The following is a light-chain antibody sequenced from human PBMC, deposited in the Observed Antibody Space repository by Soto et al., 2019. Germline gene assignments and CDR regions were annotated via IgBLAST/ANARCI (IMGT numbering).Light chain of an antibody. J-gene: IGLJ1*01. V-gene: IGLV2-14*01. CDR3: SSYTSSSTLHV. CDR2: EVS. Sequence: QSALTQPASVSGSPGQSITISCTGTSSDVGGYNYVSWYQQHPGKAPKLMIYEVSNRPSGVSNRFSGSKSGNTASLTISGLQVEDEADYYCSSYTSSSTLHVFRTGTKVTV. CDR1: SSDVGGYNY.